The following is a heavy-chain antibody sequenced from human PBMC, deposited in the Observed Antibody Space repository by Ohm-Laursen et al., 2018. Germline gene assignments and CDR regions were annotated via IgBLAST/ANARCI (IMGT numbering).Heavy chain of an antibody. CDR3: AVSEVRYSFTYLADF. V-gene: IGHV4-4*07. Sequence: SQTLSLTCTVSGDSINNYYWSWIRQPAGKGLEWIVRMYATGSSNYNPSLNSRVTMSVDTSRNQFSLKLTSVTAADTAVYYCAVSEVRYSFTYLADFWGQGTLVTVPS. D-gene: IGHD3-9*01. CDR2: MYATGSS. CDR1: GDSINNYY. J-gene: IGHJ4*02.